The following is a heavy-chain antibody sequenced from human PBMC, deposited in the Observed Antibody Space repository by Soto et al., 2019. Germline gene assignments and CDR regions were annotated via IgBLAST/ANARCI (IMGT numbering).Heavy chain of an antibody. CDR2: INHNGGT. CDR3: ARQSTTADIDLWFDP. CDR1: GGSFSGYY. D-gene: IGHD2-2*01. Sequence: SETLSLTCAVYGGSFSGYYWSWIRQPPGKGLEWIGEINHNGGTNYNPSLKSRVTISVDTSKNQFSLELTSATAADTAVYYCARQSTTADIDLWFDPWGQGTLVTVSS. J-gene: IGHJ5*02. V-gene: IGHV4-34*01.